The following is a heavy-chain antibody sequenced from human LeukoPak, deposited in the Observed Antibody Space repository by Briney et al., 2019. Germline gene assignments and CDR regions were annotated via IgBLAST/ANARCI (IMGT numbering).Heavy chain of an antibody. D-gene: IGHD3/OR15-3a*01. CDR3: ARERAANQDWVEFDP. J-gene: IGHJ5*02. CDR1: GFRVSVYY. V-gene: IGHV3-66*03. CDR2: IRASGEA. Sequence: PGGSLRLSWALSGFRVSVYYMSWVRQAPGEGLEWVGLIRASGEAFYPDFARGRFAISRDESENTLYLQMNSLRVEDTAVYFCARERAANQDWVEFDPWGQGIPVIASS.